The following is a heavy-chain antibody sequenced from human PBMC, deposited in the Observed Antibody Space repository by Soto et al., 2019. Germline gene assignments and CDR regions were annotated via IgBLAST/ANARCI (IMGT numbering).Heavy chain of an antibody. D-gene: IGHD3-3*01. J-gene: IGHJ4*02. CDR2: ISTANGDT. Sequence: QVQLVQSGAEVKKPGASVKVSCKASGYTFTNYHLHWVRQAPGQSPEWLGWISTANGDTGFSQSFQGRVAFNRDTAANTAYLELNSLRSEDTALYHCAVLANAYHNFDFWGQGTLITVSP. CDR3: AVLANAYHNFDF. V-gene: IGHV1-3*04. CDR1: GYTFTNYH.